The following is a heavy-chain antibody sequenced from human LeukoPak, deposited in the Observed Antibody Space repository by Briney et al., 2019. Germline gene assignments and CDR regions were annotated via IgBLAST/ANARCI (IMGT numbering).Heavy chain of an antibody. CDR3: AKDLSSSWNYYRLGDY. CDR1: GFTFSSYW. J-gene: IGHJ4*02. D-gene: IGHD3-10*01. CDR2: IRFDGSNQ. Sequence: GGSLRLSCAASGFTFSSYWMSWVRQAPGKGLEWVAFIRFDGSNQYYADSVKGRFTISRDNSKDTLSLQMNALRVDDTAVYYCAKDLSSSWNYYRLGDYWGQGTLVTVSS. V-gene: IGHV3-30*02.